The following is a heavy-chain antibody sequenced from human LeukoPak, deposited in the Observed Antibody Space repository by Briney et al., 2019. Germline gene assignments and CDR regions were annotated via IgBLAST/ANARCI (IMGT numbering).Heavy chain of an antibody. CDR3: AKRGSGTSAFEY. CDR1: EFTFSTHA. V-gene: IGHV3-23*01. J-gene: IGHJ4*02. D-gene: IGHD1-1*01. Sequence: GGSLRLSCAASEFTFSTHAMSWVRQAPGRGLEWVSAISGGGGSTYYADSVKGGFTISRENSKNTLYVQMNSLRAEDTAVYYCAKRGSGTSAFEYWGQGTLVTVSS. CDR2: ISGGGGST.